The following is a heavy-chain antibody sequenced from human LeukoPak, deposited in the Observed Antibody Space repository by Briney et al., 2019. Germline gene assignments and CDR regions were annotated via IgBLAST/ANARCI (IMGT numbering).Heavy chain of an antibody. D-gene: IGHD2-15*01. CDR2: IYYSGST. J-gene: IGHJ4*02. CDR1: GGSISSYY. V-gene: IGHV4-59*08. CDR3: ARNSCPSGSCYDNRGYFDY. Sequence: SETLSLTCTVSGGSISSYYWSWIRQPPGKGLEWIGYIYYSGSTNYNPSLKSRVTISVDTSKNQFSLKLSSVTAADTAVYYCARNSCPSGSCYDNRGYFDYWGQGTLVTVSS.